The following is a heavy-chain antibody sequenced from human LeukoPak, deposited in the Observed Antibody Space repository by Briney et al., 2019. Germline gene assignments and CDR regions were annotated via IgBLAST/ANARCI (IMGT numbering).Heavy chain of an antibody. Sequence: GGSLRLSCAASGFTFSSYSMNWVRQAPGKGLEWVSSISSSSSYIYYADSVKGRFTISRDNAKNSLYLQMNSLRAEDTAVYYCAGLIYDSSGYLGYWGQGTLVTVSS. CDR3: AGLIYDSSGYLGY. J-gene: IGHJ4*02. CDR1: GFTFSSYS. V-gene: IGHV3-21*01. CDR2: ISSSSSYI. D-gene: IGHD3-22*01.